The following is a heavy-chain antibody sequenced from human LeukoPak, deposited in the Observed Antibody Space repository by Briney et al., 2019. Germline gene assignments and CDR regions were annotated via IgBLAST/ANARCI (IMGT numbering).Heavy chain of an antibody. CDR2: IYYSGST. V-gene: IGHV4-39*01. J-gene: IGHJ4*02. Sequence: SETLSLTCTVSGGTISSSSYYWGWIGQPPGKGLEWIGSIYYSGSTYYNPSLKSRVTISVDTSKNQFSLKLSSVTAADTAVYYCARHQRGRIAAAGYFDYWGQGTLVTVSS. CDR1: GGTISSSSYY. D-gene: IGHD6-13*01. CDR3: ARHQRGRIAAAGYFDY.